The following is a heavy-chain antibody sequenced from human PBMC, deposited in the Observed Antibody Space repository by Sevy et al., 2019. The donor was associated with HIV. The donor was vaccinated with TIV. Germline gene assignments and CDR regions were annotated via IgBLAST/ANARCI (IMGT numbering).Heavy chain of an antibody. J-gene: IGHJ6*02. CDR1: GFSFSYYG. CDR3: ANAYSGSYSHSYLYALDV. CDR2: ISHDGINE. D-gene: IGHD1-26*01. Sequence: GESLKISCIGSGFSFSYYGIHWVRQSPGKGLDWVALISHDGINEYCADSVKGRFTISRDNSKNTVYLEMNSLRNEDTAIYFCANAYSGSYSHSYLYALDVWGQGTTVTVSS. V-gene: IGHV3-30*18.